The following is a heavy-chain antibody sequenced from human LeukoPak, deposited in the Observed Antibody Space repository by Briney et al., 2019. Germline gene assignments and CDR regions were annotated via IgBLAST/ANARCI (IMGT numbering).Heavy chain of an antibody. CDR3: ARGRAYCGGDCYSPVYYFDY. V-gene: IGHV3-53*01. D-gene: IGHD2-21*02. CDR2: IYSGGST. J-gene: IGHJ4*02. CDR1: GFTVSSNY. Sequence: GGSLRLSCAASGFTVSSNYMSWVRQAPGKGLEWVSVIYSGGSTYYADSVKGRFTISRDNSKNTLCLQMNSLRAEDTAVYYCARGRAYCGGDCYSPVYYFDYWGQGTLVTVSS.